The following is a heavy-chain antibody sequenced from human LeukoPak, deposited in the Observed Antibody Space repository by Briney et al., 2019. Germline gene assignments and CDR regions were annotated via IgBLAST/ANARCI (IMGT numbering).Heavy chain of an antibody. CDR2: ISYDGGNK. CDR3: AKSSSQQWLAGYYFDY. D-gene: IGHD6-19*01. Sequence: GRSLRLSCAASGFTFSSYGMHWVRQAPGKGLEWVAVISYDGGNKYYADSVKGRFTISRDNSKNTLYLQMNSLRAEDTAVYYCAKSSSQQWLAGYYFDYWGQGTLVTVSS. CDR1: GFTFSSYG. V-gene: IGHV3-30*18. J-gene: IGHJ4*02.